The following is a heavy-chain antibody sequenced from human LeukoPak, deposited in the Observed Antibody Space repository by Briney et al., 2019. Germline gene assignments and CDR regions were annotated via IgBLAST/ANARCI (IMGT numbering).Heavy chain of an antibody. D-gene: IGHD5-24*01. CDR2: IASDGSST. J-gene: IGHJ4*02. V-gene: IGHV3-74*01. CDR3: ARGGATTTINSLDY. Sequence: GGSLRLSCAASGFTFSDYWMHWVRQAPGKGLVWVSRIASDGSSTSYADSVKGRFTISRDNAENTLSLQMNSLRAEDTAVYYCARGGATTTINSLDYWGQGILVTVSS. CDR1: GFTFSDYW.